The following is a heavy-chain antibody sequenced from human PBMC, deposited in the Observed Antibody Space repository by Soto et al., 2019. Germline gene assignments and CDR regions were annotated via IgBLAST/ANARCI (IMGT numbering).Heavy chain of an antibody. CDR2: IRGSGGDT. Sequence: EVQLLESGGGLVQAGGSLRLSCAASGFALSRYVMTWVRQTPGKGLEWVSHIRGSGGDTYYADSVKGRFTISRDNSKNTLHLQMNSLRAEDTAVYYCAKVLDNYNDHVWGQGRTVTVSS. J-gene: IGHJ6*02. CDR3: AKVLDNYNDHV. V-gene: IGHV3-23*01. CDR1: GFALSRYV. D-gene: IGHD3-22*01.